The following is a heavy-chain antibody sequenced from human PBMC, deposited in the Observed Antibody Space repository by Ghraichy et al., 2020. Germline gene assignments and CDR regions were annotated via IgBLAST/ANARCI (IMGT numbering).Heavy chain of an antibody. CDR2: IYYSGST. D-gene: IGHD6-13*01. J-gene: IGHJ4*02. V-gene: IGHV4-39*01. CDR1: GGSISSSSYY. Sequence: SETLSLTCTVSGGSISSSSYYWGWIRQPPGKGLEWIGSIYYSGSTYYNPSLKSRVTISVDTSKNQFSLKLSSVTAADTAVYYCARIRTHSWLHRGYFDYWGQGTLVTVSS. CDR3: ARIRTHSWLHRGYFDY.